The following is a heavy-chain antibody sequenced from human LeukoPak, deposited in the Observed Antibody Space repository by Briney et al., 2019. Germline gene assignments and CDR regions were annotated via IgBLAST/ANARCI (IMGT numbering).Heavy chain of an antibody. D-gene: IGHD6-19*01. J-gene: IGHJ4*02. CDR2: ISGSGGST. V-gene: IGHV3-23*01. Sequence: GSLRLSCAASGFTFSSYAMGWVRQAPGKGLEWVSAISGSGGSTYYADSVKGRFTISRDNSKNTLYLQMNSLRAEDTAVYYCATGGSGWYPYYFDYWGQGTLVTVSS. CDR3: ATGGSGWYPYYFDY. CDR1: GFTFSSYA.